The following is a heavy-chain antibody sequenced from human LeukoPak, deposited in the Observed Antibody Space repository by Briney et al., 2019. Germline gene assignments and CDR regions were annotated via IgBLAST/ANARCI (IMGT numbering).Heavy chain of an antibody. CDR2: IKEDGSEK. CDR1: GFTFSNAW. D-gene: IGHD4-17*01. V-gene: IGHV3-7*01. CDR3: ARDRPHDYGDYPEYFQH. J-gene: IGHJ1*01. Sequence: PGGSLRLSCAASGFTFSNAWMTWVRQAPGKGLECVASIKEDGSEKYYVDSVKGRFTISRDNAKNSLYLQMNSLRAEDTAVYYCARDRPHDYGDYPEYFQHWGQGTLVTVSS.